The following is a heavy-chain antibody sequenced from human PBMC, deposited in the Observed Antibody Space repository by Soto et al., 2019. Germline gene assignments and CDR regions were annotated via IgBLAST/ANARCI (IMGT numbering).Heavy chain of an antibody. D-gene: IGHD2-15*01. J-gene: IGHJ6*02. Sequence: ASVKVSCKASGYTFTSYDINWVRHATGQGLEWMGWMNPNSGNTGYAQKFQGRVTMTRNTSISTAYMELSSLRSEDTAVYYCARGRGGAKRYYYGMDVWGQGTTVTVSS. CDR2: MNPNSGNT. CDR3: ARGRGGAKRYYYGMDV. V-gene: IGHV1-8*01. CDR1: GYTFTSYD.